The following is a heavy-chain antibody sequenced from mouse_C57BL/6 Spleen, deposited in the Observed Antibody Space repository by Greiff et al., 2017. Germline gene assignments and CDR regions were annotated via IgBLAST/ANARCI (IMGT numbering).Heavy chain of an antibody. D-gene: IGHD1-1*01. CDR1: GYTFTSYW. J-gene: IGHJ4*01. Sequence: QVKLQQPGAELVMPGASVKLSCKASGYTFTSYWMHWVKQRPGPGLEWIGEIDPSDSYTNYNQKFKGKSTLTVDKSSSTAYMQLSSLTSEDSAVYYCARRDHYYGSSYKAMDYWGQGTSVNVSS. V-gene: IGHV1-69*01. CDR2: IDPSDSYT. CDR3: ARRDHYYGSSYKAMDY.